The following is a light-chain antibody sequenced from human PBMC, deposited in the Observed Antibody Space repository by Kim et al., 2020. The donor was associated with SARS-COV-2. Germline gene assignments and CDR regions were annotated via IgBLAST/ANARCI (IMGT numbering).Light chain of an antibody. V-gene: IGLV3-19*01. CDR3: NSRDSNDNGV. J-gene: IGLJ2*01. CDR1: SGRSYY. CDR2: GKN. Sequence: VDLGPTVSTTCQGDSGRSYYATWYQQKPGQAPIVVIYGKNNRPSGIPDRFSGSSSGNTASLTITGTQAGDEADYYCNSRDSNDNGVFGGGTQLTVL.